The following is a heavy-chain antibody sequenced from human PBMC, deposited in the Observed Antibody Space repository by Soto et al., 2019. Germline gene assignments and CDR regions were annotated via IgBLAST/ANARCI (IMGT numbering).Heavy chain of an antibody. D-gene: IGHD3-16*01. CDR2: IYHSGRT. V-gene: IGHV4-31*03. Sequence: QVQLQESGPGLVKPSQTLSLTCRVSGGSISRGDYYWSWIRQHPGRGLEWIGYIYHSGRTNYNPTLKSRVFISVDTSKSQFYLNLTSVTAADTAVYRCARVGSDFDAFDIWGQGTIVTVSS. CDR3: ARVGSDFDAFDI. J-gene: IGHJ3*02. CDR1: GGSISRGDYY.